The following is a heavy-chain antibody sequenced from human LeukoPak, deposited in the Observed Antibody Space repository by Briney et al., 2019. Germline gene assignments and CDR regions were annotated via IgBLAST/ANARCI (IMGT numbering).Heavy chain of an antibody. V-gene: IGHV3-73*01. CDR3: TRHSYSGFDFGAFDI. CDR1: GFTFSGSA. J-gene: IGHJ3*02. Sequence: GGFLRLSCAASGFTFSGSAMHWVRQASGKGLEWVGRIRSKANNDATEYAASVKGRCTISRDDSKNTAYLQMNSLKTEDTAVYYCTRHSYSGFDFGAFDIWGQGTVVTVSS. D-gene: IGHD5-12*01. CDR2: IRSKANNDAT.